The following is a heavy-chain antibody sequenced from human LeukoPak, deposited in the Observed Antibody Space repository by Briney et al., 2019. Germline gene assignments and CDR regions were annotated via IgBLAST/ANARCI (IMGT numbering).Heavy chain of an antibody. CDR3: ASIAARRNFDY. Sequence: GASVKVSCKASGYTFTSYDINWVRQAPGQGLEWMGWINPNSGGTNYAQKFQGRVTMTRDTSISTAYMELSRLRSDDTAVYYCASIAARRNFDYWGQGTLVTVSS. D-gene: IGHD6-6*01. CDR2: INPNSGGT. J-gene: IGHJ4*02. V-gene: IGHV1-2*02. CDR1: GYTFTSYD.